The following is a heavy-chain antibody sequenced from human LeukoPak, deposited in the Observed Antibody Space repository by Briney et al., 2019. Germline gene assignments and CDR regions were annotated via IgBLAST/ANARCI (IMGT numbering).Heavy chain of an antibody. J-gene: IGHJ5*02. CDR3: AKVLGEYSIRSKPLDT. CDR1: GYTFTGYY. Sequence: ASVKVSCKASGYTFTGYYMHWVRQAPGQGLEWMGWISAYNGNTNYAQKLQGRVTMTTDTSTSTAYMELRSLRSDDTAVYYCAKVLGEYSIRSKPLDTWGQGTLVTVSS. CDR2: ISAYNGNT. V-gene: IGHV1-18*04. D-gene: IGHD6-13*01.